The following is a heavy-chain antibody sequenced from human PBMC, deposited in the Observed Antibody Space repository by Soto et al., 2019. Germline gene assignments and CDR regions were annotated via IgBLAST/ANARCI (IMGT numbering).Heavy chain of an antibody. D-gene: IGHD3-3*01. CDR1: GFTFSSYA. J-gene: IGHJ4*02. V-gene: IGHV3-30-3*01. CDR3: ASRSRGFWSGYLDY. CDR2: ISYDGSNK. Sequence: TGGSLRLSCAASGFTFSSYAMHWVRQAPGKGLEWVAVISYDGSNKYYADSVKGRFTISRDNSKNTLYLQMNSLRAEDTAVYYCASRSRGFWSGYLDYWGQGTLVTVSS.